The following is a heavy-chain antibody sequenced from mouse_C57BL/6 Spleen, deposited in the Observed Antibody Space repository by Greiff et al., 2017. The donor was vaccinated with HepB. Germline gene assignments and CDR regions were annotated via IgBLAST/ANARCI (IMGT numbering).Heavy chain of an antibody. J-gene: IGHJ4*01. D-gene: IGHD2-5*01. CDR1: GYAFSSYW. CDR2: IYPGDGDT. CDR3: GNYYSNYGAMDY. V-gene: IGHV1-80*01. Sequence: QVQLQQSGAELVKPGASVKISCKASGYAFSSYWMNWVKQRPGKGLEWIGQIYPGDGDTNYNGKFKGKATLTADKSSSTAYMQLSSLTSEDSAVYFCGNYYSNYGAMDYWGQGTSVTVSS.